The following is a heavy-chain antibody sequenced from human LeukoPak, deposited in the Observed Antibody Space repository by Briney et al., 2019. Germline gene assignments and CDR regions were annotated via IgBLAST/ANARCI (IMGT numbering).Heavy chain of an antibody. D-gene: IGHD6-19*01. CDR3: ARDRLYTSGSTY. J-gene: IGHJ4*02. Sequence: SETLSLTCTVSGGSVSSGSYYWSWIRQPPGKGLEWIGYIYYSGSTKYNPSLKSRVTISLDTSNNQFSLKLNSVTAADTAVYYCARDRLYTSGSTYWGQGTLVTVSS. CDR1: GGSVSSGSYY. CDR2: IYYSGST. V-gene: IGHV4-61*01.